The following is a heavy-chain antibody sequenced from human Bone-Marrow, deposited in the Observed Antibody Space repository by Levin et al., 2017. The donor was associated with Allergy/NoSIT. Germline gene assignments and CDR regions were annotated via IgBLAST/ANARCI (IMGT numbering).Heavy chain of an antibody. Sequence: MPGGSLRLSCTVSGGSISGSDYYWGWIRQPPGKGLEWIGSVYYSGNTFYSPSLKSRVTISIDTSKKQFSLKLNSATAADTAMYFCARDPQALARRGYFDLWGQGTLVTVSS. CDR3: ARDPQALARRGYFDL. J-gene: IGHJ4*02. CDR1: GGSISGSDYY. CDR2: VYYSGNT. D-gene: IGHD6-19*01. V-gene: IGHV4-39*07.